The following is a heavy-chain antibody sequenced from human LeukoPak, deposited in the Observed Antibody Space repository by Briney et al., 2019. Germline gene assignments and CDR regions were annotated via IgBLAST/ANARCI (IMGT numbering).Heavy chain of an antibody. CDR2: INPSGGGT. CDR3: AIGNPTNYGAYLYYFDY. V-gene: IGHV1-46*01. Sequence: ASVNISCKSSGYTFTTYHMHWVGQPRGQGLEWMGIINPSGGGTNYAQEFQGRVTMTRDTSTSTVYMDLSSLRSDDPAVYYCAIGNPTNYGAYLYYFDYWGRETLVTVSS. CDR1: GYTFTTYH. J-gene: IGHJ4*02. D-gene: IGHD4-17*01.